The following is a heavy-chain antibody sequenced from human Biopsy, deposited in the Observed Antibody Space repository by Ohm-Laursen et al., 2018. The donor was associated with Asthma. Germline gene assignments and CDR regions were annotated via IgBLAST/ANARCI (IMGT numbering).Heavy chain of an antibody. J-gene: IGHJ6*02. Sequence: GASVKVSCNASGGTFRTYAFNWVRQAPGQGLEWMGGIIPMYGVPKVAQKFQGRVTITADESTSTAYMEMSSLRSEDTAVYYCARVDAIMISGDFYFYSGLDLWGQGTTVRVSS. V-gene: IGHV1-69*13. CDR1: GGTFRTYA. D-gene: IGHD3-16*01. CDR2: IIPMYGVP. CDR3: ARVDAIMISGDFYFYSGLDL.